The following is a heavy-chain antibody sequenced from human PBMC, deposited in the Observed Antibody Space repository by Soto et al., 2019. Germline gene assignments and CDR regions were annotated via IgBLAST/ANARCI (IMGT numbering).Heavy chain of an antibody. D-gene: IGHD5-18*01. J-gene: IGHJ4*02. CDR3: AHTGGGLWGTAMAPLDY. V-gene: IGHV2-5*02. CDR2: IYWDDDK. Sequence: QITLKESGPTLVKPTQTLTLTCTFSGFSLDTSGVGVGWIRQPPGKALEWLALIYWDDDKRYSPSLKSRLTITKDTSKNQVVLTMTNVDPVDTATYYCAHTGGGLWGTAMAPLDYWGQGTLVTVSS. CDR1: GFSLDTSGVG.